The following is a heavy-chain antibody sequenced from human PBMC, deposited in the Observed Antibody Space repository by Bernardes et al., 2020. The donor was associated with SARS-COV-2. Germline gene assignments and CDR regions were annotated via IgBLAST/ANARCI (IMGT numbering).Heavy chain of an antibody. J-gene: IGHJ4*02. CDR2: VDPEDCAA. CDR3: STDLILYPSETSEHAGEVGASF. D-gene: IGHD2-8*01. CDR1: GDRISELS. Sequence: ASLKAACKVSGDRISELSIHWVRQTRENRLEWMGGVDPEDCAAFYVPRLKGRIVVTADTSTATAYMELSSLTSEDTAVYYCSTDLILYPSETSEHAGEVGASFWGQGTLVTVSS. V-gene: IGHV1-24*01.